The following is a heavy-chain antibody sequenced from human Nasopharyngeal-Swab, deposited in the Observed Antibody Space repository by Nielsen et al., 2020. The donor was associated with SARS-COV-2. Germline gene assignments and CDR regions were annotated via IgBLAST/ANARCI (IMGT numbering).Heavy chain of an antibody. V-gene: IGHV3-23*01. D-gene: IGHD1-1*01. J-gene: IGHJ6*03. CDR1: GFAFDTYA. Sequence: GGSLRLSCAASGFAFDTYAMAWVRQAPGKGLECVSGLTAGGVGVYYSDSVRGRFTISRDNSKNSLYLQMNSLRAGDTAVYYCARGNVEPVQLERRVYYYYYMDVWGKGTTVTVSS. CDR2: LTAGGVGV. CDR3: ARGNVEPVQLERRVYYYYYMDV.